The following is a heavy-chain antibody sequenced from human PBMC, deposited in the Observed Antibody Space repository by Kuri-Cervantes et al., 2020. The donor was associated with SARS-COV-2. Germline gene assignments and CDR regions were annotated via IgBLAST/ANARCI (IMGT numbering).Heavy chain of an antibody. CDR3: ARVHKAGATYYYYYMDV. Sequence: GGSLRLSCAASGFTFRSYSMNWVRQAPGKGLGWVSSISSSSSYIYYADSVKGRFTISRDNAKNSLYLQMNSLRAEDTAVYYCARVHKAGATYYYYYMDVWGKGTTVTVSS. V-gene: IGHV3-21*01. CDR1: GFTFRSYS. D-gene: IGHD1-26*01. J-gene: IGHJ6*03. CDR2: ISSSSSYI.